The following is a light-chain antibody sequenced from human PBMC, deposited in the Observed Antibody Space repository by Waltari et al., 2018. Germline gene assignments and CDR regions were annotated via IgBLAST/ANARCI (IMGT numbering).Light chain of an antibody. CDR1: HGINTA. CDR3: QQFISYPRT. CDR2: DAS. J-gene: IGKJ4*01. Sequence: IQLTQSPSSLSASLGDRVTIPCRASHGINTALAWYQQKSGKAPNPPIYDASNLESGVPARFSGSGSGTDFSLTISSLQPEDFATYYCQQFISYPRTFGGGTKVEIK. V-gene: IGKV1-13*02.